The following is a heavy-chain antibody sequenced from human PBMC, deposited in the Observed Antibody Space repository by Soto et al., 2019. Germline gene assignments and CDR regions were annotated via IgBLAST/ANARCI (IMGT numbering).Heavy chain of an antibody. CDR1: GGSFSGYH. CDR3: ARGRGTRKQIWSRYYFYYGMDV. D-gene: IGHD3-16*01. J-gene: IGHJ6*02. V-gene: IGHV4-34*01. CDR2: VNHSGST. Sequence: QVQLQQWGAGLLKPSETLSLTCAVYGGSFSGYHWSWIRQSPGKGLEWIGEVNHSGSTDYHPSLKSRVTIPVDTSKNQFSLKLTSVTAADTAVYYCARGRGTRKQIWSRYYFYYGMDVWGQGTTVTVSS.